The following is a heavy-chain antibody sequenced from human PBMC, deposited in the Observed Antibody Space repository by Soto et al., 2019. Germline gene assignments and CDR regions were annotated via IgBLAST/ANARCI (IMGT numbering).Heavy chain of an antibody. CDR1: GGSFSGYY. J-gene: IGHJ4*02. CDR2: INHSGST. Sequence: QVQLQQWGAGLLKPSETLSLTCAVYGGSFSGYYWSWIRQPPGKELEWIGEINHSGSTNYNPSLKSRVTISVDTSKNQFSLKLSSATAAETAVYYCPRSRPVLLWFVELFGLDYLGQGTLVTVSS. D-gene: IGHD3-10*01. CDR3: PRSRPVLLWFVELFGLDY. V-gene: IGHV4-34*01.